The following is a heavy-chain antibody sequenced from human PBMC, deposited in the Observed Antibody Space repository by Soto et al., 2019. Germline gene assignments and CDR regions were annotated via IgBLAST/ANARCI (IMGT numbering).Heavy chain of an antibody. CDR3: ARGHYTIVRKGGAFDI. V-gene: IGHV3-13*01. J-gene: IGHJ3*02. D-gene: IGHD3-10*01. Sequence: PGGSLRLTCAASGFTFSSYDMHWVRQATGKGLEWVSAIGTAGDTYYPGSVKGRFTISRENAKNSLYLQMNSLRAGDTAVYYCARGHYTIVRKGGAFDIRAQGTMDTGSS. CDR1: GFTFSSYD. CDR2: IGTAGDT.